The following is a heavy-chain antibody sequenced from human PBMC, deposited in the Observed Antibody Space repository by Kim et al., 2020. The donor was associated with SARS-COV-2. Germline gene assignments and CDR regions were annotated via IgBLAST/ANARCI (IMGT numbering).Heavy chain of an antibody. J-gene: IGHJ4*01. V-gene: IGHV4-59*01. CDR2: IYYSGST. CDR3: ARTPYSSSWYVRSHFDY. Sequence: SETLSLTCTVSGGSISSYYWSWIRQPPGKGLEWIGYIYYSGSTNYNPSLKSRVTISVDTSKNQFSLKLSSVTAADTAVYYCARTPYSSSWYVRSHFDYWG. D-gene: IGHD6-13*01. CDR1: GGSISSYY.